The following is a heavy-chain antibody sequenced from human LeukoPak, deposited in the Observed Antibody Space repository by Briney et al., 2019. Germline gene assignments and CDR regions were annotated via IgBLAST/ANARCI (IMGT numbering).Heavy chain of an antibody. D-gene: IGHD1-1*01. V-gene: IGHV3-21*01. J-gene: IGHJ4*02. CDR1: GFTFSSYS. Sequence: GGSLRLSCAASGFTFSSYSMDWVRQAPGKGLEWVSSISSSSSYIYYAGSVRGRFTISRDNAKNSLFLQMNSLRGEDTAVYYCARCTTGKTFGSLREIKKSREIDYWGQGTLVTVSS. CDR3: ARCTTGKTFGSLREIKKSREIDY. CDR2: ISSSSSYI.